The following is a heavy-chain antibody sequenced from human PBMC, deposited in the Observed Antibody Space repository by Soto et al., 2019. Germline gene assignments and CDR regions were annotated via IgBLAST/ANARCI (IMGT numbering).Heavy chain of an antibody. J-gene: IGHJ6*02. V-gene: IGHV3-74*01. Sequence: EVQLVESGGGLVQPGGSLRLSCVASGFTFNNYWMHWVRQAPGKGPVWVSRINSDGGNTGYADSVKGRFTISRDNAKNTLYLHMTRLRAEDTAVYHCARGTPRAPPTSRYGMDVWGQGTTVTVSS. CDR1: GFTFNNYW. D-gene: IGHD6-6*01. CDR3: ARGTPRAPPTSRYGMDV. CDR2: INSDGGNT.